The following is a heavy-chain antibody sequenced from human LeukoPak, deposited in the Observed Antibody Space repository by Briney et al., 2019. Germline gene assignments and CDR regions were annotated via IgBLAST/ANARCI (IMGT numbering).Heavy chain of an antibody. D-gene: IGHD3-10*01. CDR1: GFTFSDYY. CDR3: ARGHFSMVRGVIRNWFDP. Sequence: GGSLRLSCAASGFTFSDYYMSWIRQAPGKGLEWVSYISSSGSTIYYADSVKGRFTISRDNAKNSLYLQMNSLRAEDTAVYYCARGHFSMVRGVIRNWFDPWGQGTLVTVSS. CDR2: ISSSGSTI. V-gene: IGHV3-11*01. J-gene: IGHJ5*02.